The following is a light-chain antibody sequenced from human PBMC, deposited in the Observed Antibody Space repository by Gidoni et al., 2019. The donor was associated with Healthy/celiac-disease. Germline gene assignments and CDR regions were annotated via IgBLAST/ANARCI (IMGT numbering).Light chain of an antibody. Sequence: DIVLTQSPGTLSLSPGERATLSCRASQSVSSSYLAWYQQKPGQAPRLLSYGASSRATGIPDRFSGRGSGTDFTRTISRLEPEDFAVYYCQQYGSSPPEGTFGQGTKVEIK. V-gene: IGKV3-20*01. CDR1: QSVSSSY. J-gene: IGKJ1*01. CDR3: QQYGSSPPEGT. CDR2: GAS.